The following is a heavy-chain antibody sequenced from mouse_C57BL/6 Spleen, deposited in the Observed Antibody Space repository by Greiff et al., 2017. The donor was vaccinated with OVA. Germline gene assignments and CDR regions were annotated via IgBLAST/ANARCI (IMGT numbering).Heavy chain of an antibody. Sequence: LVEPGPELVKPGASVKISCKASGYSFTDYNMNWVKQSNGQSLEWIGVINPNYGTTSYNQKFKGKATLTVDQSSSTAYMQLNSLTSEDSAVYYCASDQLKLPDYAMDYWGQGTSVTVSS. J-gene: IGHJ4*01. CDR3: ASDQLKLPDYAMDY. CDR2: INPNYGTT. CDR1: GYSFTDYN. V-gene: IGHV1-39*01. D-gene: IGHD3-2*02.